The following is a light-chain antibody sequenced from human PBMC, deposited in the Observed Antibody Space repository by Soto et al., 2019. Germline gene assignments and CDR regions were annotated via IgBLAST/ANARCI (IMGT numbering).Light chain of an antibody. J-gene: IGKJ5*01. CDR1: QGISNY. CDR2: AAS. CDR3: QHYHTLPPELT. Sequence: DIQMTQSPSAMSASVGDRVTITCRASQGISNYLAWFQQKPGKVPKRLIYAASNLQSGAPSRFSGSGSGTDFTFTISNVQPEDAAPYFCQHYHTLPPELTFGQGTRLEIK. V-gene: IGKV1-17*03.